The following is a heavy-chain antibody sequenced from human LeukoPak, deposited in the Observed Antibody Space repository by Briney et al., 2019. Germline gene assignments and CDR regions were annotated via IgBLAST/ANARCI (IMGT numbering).Heavy chain of an antibody. CDR3: SRGGQRAGYAFDI. CDR2: LHTAGDA. J-gene: IGHJ3*02. V-gene: IGHV3-13*01. CDR1: GFTFNDYD. Sequence: GGSLRLSCAASGFTFNDYDMRWVRQVTGKGLEWVSSLHTAGDAHHSVSVRGRFIISRDRSKTSFYLQMNSLRAEDSAMYYCSRGGQRAGYAFDIWGQGTVVTVSS.